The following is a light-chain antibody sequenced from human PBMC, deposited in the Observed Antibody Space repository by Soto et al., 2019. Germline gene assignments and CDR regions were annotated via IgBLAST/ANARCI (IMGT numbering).Light chain of an antibody. Sequence: QSALTQPRSVSGSPGQSVTISCTGTSSDVGRYNYVSWYQQHPGKAPKLMIYEVSKRPSGVPDRFSGSKSGNTASLTVSGLQAEDEADYYCSSYAGSNNLVFGGGTKLTVL. V-gene: IGLV2-8*01. J-gene: IGLJ2*01. CDR3: SSYAGSNNLV. CDR1: SSDVGRYNY. CDR2: EVS.